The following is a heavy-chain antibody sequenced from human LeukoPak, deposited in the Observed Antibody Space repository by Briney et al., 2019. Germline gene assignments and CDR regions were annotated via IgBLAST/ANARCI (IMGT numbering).Heavy chain of an antibody. CDR3: ASGHCTDGVCFFDY. D-gene: IGHD2-8*01. J-gene: IGHJ4*02. CDR1: DASISTYY. Sequence: PSGTLSLTCTVSDASISTYYWGWLRQPPGKGLEWIGYIYYSGHTNFNPSLESRVTISIDTPKNQFSLSLRSVTAADTAVYHCASGHCTDGVCFFDYWGQGTLVFVSS. V-gene: IGHV4-59*01. CDR2: IYYSGHT.